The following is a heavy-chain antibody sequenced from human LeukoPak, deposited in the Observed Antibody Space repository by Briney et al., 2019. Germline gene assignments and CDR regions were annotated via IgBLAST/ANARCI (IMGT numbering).Heavy chain of an antibody. V-gene: IGHV4-31*03. CDR3: AGGSDNSKMGY. D-gene: IGHD6-13*01. CDR2: IYDSRFT. Sequence: TSETLSLTCTVSGGSFSSGGHYWAWIRQHPGKGLEWIGCIYDSRFTYYTPSLQSRLTISVGSSENQLSLKLSSVTAADTAVYYCAGGSDNSKMGYWGQGTLVTVSS. CDR1: GGSFSSGGHY. J-gene: IGHJ4*02.